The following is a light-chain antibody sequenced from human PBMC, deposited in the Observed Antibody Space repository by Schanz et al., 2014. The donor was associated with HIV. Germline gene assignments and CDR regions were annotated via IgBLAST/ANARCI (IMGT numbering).Light chain of an antibody. Sequence: HFMLTQPHSVSESPGKTVTISCTRSSGSIASNYVQWYQQLPGTAPKLLIYSNNQRPSGVPDRFSGSKSGTSASLAISGLQSEDEADYYCAAWDDSLNGVVFGGGTKLTVL. CDR1: SGSIASNY. CDR3: AAWDDSLNGVV. V-gene: IGLV1-44*01. J-gene: IGLJ2*01. CDR2: SNN.